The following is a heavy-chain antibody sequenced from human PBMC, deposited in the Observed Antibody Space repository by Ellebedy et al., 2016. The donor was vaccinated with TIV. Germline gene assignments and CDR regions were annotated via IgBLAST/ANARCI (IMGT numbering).Heavy chain of an antibody. V-gene: IGHV4-59*01. CDR1: GVSIANSY. CDR2: ISSSGTT. D-gene: IGHD2/OR15-2a*01. Sequence: SETLSLTCTVSGVSIANSYWSWIRQPPGKGLEWIGYISSSGTTNYSPSLKSRVTISVDTSKNQFSLKLKSVTADDTAVDYCARTFTESLGVGTRHWVLDYWGQGSLVTASS. CDR3: ARTFTESLGVGTRHWVLDY. J-gene: IGHJ4*02.